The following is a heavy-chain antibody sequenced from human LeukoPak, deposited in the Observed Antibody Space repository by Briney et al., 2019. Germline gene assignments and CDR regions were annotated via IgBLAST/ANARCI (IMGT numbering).Heavy chain of an antibody. J-gene: IGHJ4*02. V-gene: IGHV7-4-1*02. Sequence: GASVKVSCKASGYTFTSYAMNWVRQAPGQGLEWMGWINTNTGNPTYAQGFTGRFVFSLDTSVSTAYLQISSLKAEDTAVYYCARDPDPTYYDSSGYYSFDYWGQGTLVTVSS. CDR1: GYTFTSYA. CDR3: ARDPDPTYYDSSGYYSFDY. CDR2: INTNTGNP. D-gene: IGHD3-22*01.